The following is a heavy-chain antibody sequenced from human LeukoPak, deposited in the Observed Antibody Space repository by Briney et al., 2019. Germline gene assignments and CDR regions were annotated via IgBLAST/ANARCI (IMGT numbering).Heavy chain of an antibody. J-gene: IGHJ3*02. CDR1: GFTVSSNY. Sequence: VGSLRLSCAASGFTVSSNYMSWVRRAPGKGLEWDSFIYSGGSTYYADSVKGRFTISRDNSKNTLYLQMNSPRAEDTAVYYCASGDYFDSSGYYDAFDIWGQGTMVTVSS. CDR3: ASGDYFDSSGYYDAFDI. V-gene: IGHV3-66*02. CDR2: IYSGGST. D-gene: IGHD3-22*01.